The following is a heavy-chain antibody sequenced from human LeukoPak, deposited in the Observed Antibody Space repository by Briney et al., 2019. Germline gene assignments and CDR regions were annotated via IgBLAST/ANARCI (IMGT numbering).Heavy chain of an antibody. D-gene: IGHD3-10*01. J-gene: IGHJ4*02. CDR2: ISAYNGNT. CDR3: ARGSVGGGYYGSGSYYNIYFDY. Sequence: GASVKVSCKASGYTFTSYGISWVRQAPGQGLEWMGWISAYNGNTNYAQKLQGRVTMTRNTSISTAYMELSSLRSEDTAVYYCARGSVGGGYYGSGSYYNIYFDYWGQGTLVTVSS. CDR1: GYTFTSYG. V-gene: IGHV1-18*01.